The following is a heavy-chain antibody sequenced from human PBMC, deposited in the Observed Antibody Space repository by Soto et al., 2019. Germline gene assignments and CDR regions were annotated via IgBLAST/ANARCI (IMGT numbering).Heavy chain of an antibody. CDR1: GFTFSNAW. D-gene: IGHD3-3*01. Sequence: GGSLRLSCAASGFTFSNAWMNWVRQAPGKGLEWVGRIKSKTDGGTTDYAAPVKGRFTISRDDSKNTLYLQMNSLKTEDTAVYYCSIGRRPVYYDFWSGYYDLRDMDVWGQGTTVTVSS. V-gene: IGHV3-15*07. CDR2: IKSKTDGGTT. CDR3: SIGRRPVYYDFWSGYYDLRDMDV. J-gene: IGHJ6*02.